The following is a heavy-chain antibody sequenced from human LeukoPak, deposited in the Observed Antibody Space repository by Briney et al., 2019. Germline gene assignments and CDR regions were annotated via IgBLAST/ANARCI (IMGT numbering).Heavy chain of an antibody. CDR1: GFTFSSYG. CDR3: ARDQAGGEYVPDY. CDR2: MWYDGSNR. D-gene: IGHD2/OR15-2a*01. J-gene: IGHJ4*02. Sequence: PGRSLRLSCAASGFTFSSYGMHWVRQAPGKGLEWVAVMWYDGSNRYYADSVKGRFTISRDNSKNTLYLHMNSLRAEDTAVYYCARDQAGGEYVPDYWGQGTLVTVFS. V-gene: IGHV3-33*01.